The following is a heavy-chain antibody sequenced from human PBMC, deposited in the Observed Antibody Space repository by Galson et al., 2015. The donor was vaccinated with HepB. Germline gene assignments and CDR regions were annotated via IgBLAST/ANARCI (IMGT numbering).Heavy chain of an antibody. Sequence: SLRLSCAASGFTFSSYAMHWVRQAPGKGLEWVAVISYDGSNKYYADSVKGRFTISRDNSKNTLYLQMNSLRAEDTAVYYCARDSGDYGAFDIWGQGTMVTVSS. V-gene: IGHV3-30*04. CDR1: GFTFSSYA. J-gene: IGHJ3*02. CDR2: ISYDGSNK. D-gene: IGHD4-17*01. CDR3: ARDSGDYGAFDI.